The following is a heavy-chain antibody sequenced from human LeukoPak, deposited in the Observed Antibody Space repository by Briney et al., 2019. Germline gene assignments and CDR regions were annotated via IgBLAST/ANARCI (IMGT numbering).Heavy chain of an antibody. Sequence: SETLSLTCAVYGGSFSGYYWSWIRQPPGKGLEWIGEINHSGSTNYNPSLKSRATISVDASKNQFSLKLSSVTAADTAVYYCARESSPSTRDYWGQGTLVTVSS. CDR1: GGSFSGYY. J-gene: IGHJ4*02. V-gene: IGHV4-34*01. CDR3: ARESSPSTRDY. D-gene: IGHD3-10*01. CDR2: INHSGST.